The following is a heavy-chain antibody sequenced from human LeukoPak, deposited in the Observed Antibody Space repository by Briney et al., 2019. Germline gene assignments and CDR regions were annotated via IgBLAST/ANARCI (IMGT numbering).Heavy chain of an antibody. Sequence: SETRSLTCAVYGGSFSGYYWSWIRQPPGKGLEWIGEINHSGSTNYNPSLKSRVTISVDTSKNQFSLKLSSVTAADTAAYYCARGQGATVTTSFDYWGQGTLVTVSS. V-gene: IGHV4-34*01. J-gene: IGHJ4*02. CDR1: GGSFSGYY. CDR3: ARGQGATVTTSFDY. D-gene: IGHD4-17*01. CDR2: INHSGST.